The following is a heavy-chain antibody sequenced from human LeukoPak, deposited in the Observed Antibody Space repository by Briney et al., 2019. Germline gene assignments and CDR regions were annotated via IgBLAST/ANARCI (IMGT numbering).Heavy chain of an antibody. CDR3: ASTIQVLRYFDWLIAPYYFDY. V-gene: IGHV4-39*01. CDR2: IYYSGST. CDR1: GGSISSNSYY. D-gene: IGHD3-9*01. Sequence: PSETLSLTCTVSGGSISSNSYYWGWIRQPPGKGLELIGSIYYSGSTYYNPSLKSRVTISVDTSKNQFSLKLSSVTAADTAVYYCASTIQVLRYFDWLIAPYYFDYWGQGTLVTVSS. J-gene: IGHJ4*02.